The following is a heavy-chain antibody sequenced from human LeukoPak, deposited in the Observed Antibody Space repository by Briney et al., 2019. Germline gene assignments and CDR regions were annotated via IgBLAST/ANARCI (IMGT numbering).Heavy chain of an antibody. D-gene: IGHD3-22*01. V-gene: IGHV1-69*05. Sequence: SVRVSCKASGGTFSSYAISWVRQAPGQGLEWMGGIIPIFGTANYAQKFQGRVTITTDESTSTAYMELSSLRSEDTAVYYCARAGANYYDSSGYYKRPWFDPWGQGTLVTVSS. J-gene: IGHJ5*02. CDR3: ARAGANYYDSSGYYKRPWFDP. CDR1: GGTFSSYA. CDR2: IIPIFGTA.